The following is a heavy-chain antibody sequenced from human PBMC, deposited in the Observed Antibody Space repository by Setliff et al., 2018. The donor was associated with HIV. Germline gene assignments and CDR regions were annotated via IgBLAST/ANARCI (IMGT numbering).Heavy chain of an antibody. CDR1: GGSISTSY. D-gene: IGHD2-8*02. V-gene: IGHV4-34*01. CDR2: INHSGST. CDR3: ARLIHTGLLYFDF. Sequence: SETLSLTCTVSGGSISTSYWSWIRQPPGKGLEWIGEINHSGSTNYNPSLKSRVTISVDTSKNQFSLNLRSVTAADTAVYFCARLIHTGLLYFDFWGLGTLVTVSS. J-gene: IGHJ4*02.